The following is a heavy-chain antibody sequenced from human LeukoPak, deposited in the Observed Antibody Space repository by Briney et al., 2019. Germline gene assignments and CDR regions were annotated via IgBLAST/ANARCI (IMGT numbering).Heavy chain of an antibody. J-gene: IGHJ4*02. CDR1: GFSFHDYV. Sequence: GGSLRVSCVPSGFSFHDYVLREVRPAPGRGLAWVSCIYGKGGVTDFADSAQGRVNTSRDNAKNSLYLRRNSRRAEDTALYYCAGSRYSGDHWGQGTLVTVSS. CDR3: AGSRYSGDH. CDR2: IYGKGGVT. D-gene: IGHD2-15*01. V-gene: IGHV3-20*04.